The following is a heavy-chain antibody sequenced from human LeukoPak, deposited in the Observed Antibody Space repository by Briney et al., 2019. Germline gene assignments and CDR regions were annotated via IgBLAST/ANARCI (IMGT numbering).Heavy chain of an antibody. Sequence: GGSLRLSCAASGFTFRNHWMHWVRQTPGKVRVWVSRISSDGSSTTYADSGKGRFTISRDNAKNTLYLQMNNLRAEDTAMYYCARDQRVTGRPDIDYWGQGTLVIVSS. J-gene: IGHJ4*02. CDR2: ISSDGSST. CDR3: ARDQRVTGRPDIDY. D-gene: IGHD6-6*01. CDR1: GFTFRNHW. V-gene: IGHV3-74*03.